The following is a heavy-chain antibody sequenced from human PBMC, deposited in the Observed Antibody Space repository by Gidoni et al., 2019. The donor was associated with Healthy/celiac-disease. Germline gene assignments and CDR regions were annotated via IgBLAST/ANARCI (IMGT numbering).Heavy chain of an antibody. CDR3: ARGTQRITIFGVVSAAFDY. V-gene: IGHV3-21*01. Sequence: EVQLVESGGGLVKPGGSLRLSCAAAGFTFSSYSMNWVRQAPGKGLEWVSSISSSSSYIYYADSVKGRFTISRDNAKNSLYLQMNSLRAEDTAVYYCARGTQRITIFGVVSAAFDYWGQGTLVTVSS. CDR2: ISSSSSYI. J-gene: IGHJ4*02. CDR1: GFTFSSYS. D-gene: IGHD3-3*01.